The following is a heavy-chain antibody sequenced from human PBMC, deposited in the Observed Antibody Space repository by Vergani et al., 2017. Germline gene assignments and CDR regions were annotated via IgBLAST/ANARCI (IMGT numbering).Heavy chain of an antibody. CDR2: INPNSGGT. CDR3: AGGVRCCSGGSCKGADNWFDP. V-gene: IGHV1-2*02. Sequence: QVQLVQSGAEVKKPGASVKVSCKASGYTFTGYYMHWVRQAPGQGLEWMGWINPNSGGTNYAQKFQGRVTMTRDTSISTAYMELSRLRSDDTAVYYCAGGVRCCSGGSCKGADNWFDPWGEGTLVTVSS. CDR1: GYTFTGYY. J-gene: IGHJ5*02. D-gene: IGHD2-15*01.